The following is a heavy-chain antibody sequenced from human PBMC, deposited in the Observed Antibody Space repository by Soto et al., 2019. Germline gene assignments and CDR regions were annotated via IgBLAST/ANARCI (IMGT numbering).Heavy chain of an antibody. CDR2: IIPIFGTA. D-gene: IGHD3-22*01. J-gene: IGHJ4*02. CDR3: ASQNYYDSSGLIDY. CDR1: GGTFSSYA. Sequence: SVKVSCKASGGTFSSYAISWVRQAPGQGLEWMGGIIPIFGTANYAQKFQGRVTITADESTSTAYMELSSLRSEDTAVYYCASQNYYDSSGLIDYWGQGTLVTVSS. V-gene: IGHV1-69*13.